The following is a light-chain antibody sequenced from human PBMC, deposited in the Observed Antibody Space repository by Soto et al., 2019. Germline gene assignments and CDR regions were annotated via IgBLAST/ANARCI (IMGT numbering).Light chain of an antibody. V-gene: IGKV3-20*01. CDR3: QQYGSSGT. CDR1: QSVSNNY. CDR2: GAS. J-gene: IGKJ1*01. Sequence: EIVFTKYPGTLSLSPGERAPLSCRASQSVSNNYFAWYQHKPGQAPRLLIYGASNRATGIPDRFSGSGSGTDFTLTISRVEPEDFAVYYCQQYGSSGTFGQGTKVDIK.